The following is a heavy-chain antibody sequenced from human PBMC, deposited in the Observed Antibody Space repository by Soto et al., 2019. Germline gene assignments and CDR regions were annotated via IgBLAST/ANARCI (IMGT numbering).Heavy chain of an antibody. V-gene: IGHV1-69*06. CDR1: GGTFSSYA. Sequence: QVQLVQSGAEAKKPGSSVKVSCKTSGGTFSSYAISWVRQAPGQGLEWMGGIVPLFRTTNYAQKFQGRVTITAEKSTFTGYKELNGMRTGDPAVYYCARGGYSSTWSNLLDRSGLDVWGQGTTVTVSS. D-gene: IGHD6-13*01. CDR2: IVPLFRTT. J-gene: IGHJ6*02. CDR3: ARGGYSSTWSNLLDRSGLDV.